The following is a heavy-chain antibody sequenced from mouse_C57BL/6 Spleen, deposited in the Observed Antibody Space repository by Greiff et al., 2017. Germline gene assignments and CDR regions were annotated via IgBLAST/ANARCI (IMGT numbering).Heavy chain of an antibody. Sequence: VKQSCKASGYTFTDYYINWVKQRPGQGLEWIARIYPGSGNTYYNEKFKGKATLTAVKSSSTAYMQRSSLTSEDSAVYFCARDRANWGFAYWGQGTLVTVSA. J-gene: IGHJ3*01. CDR1: GYTFTDYY. V-gene: IGHV1-76*01. CDR3: ARDRANWGFAY. D-gene: IGHD4-1*01. CDR2: IYPGSGNT.